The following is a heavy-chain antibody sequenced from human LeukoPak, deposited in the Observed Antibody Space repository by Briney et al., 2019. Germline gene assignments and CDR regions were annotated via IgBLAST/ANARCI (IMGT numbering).Heavy chain of an antibody. CDR3: AARVVGATNDY. Sequence: SETLSLTCTVSGGSISIYYWTWIRQPPGKGLEWIGYIYYSGSTNYNPSLKSRVTISVDTSKNQFSLKLSSVTAADTAVYYCAARVVGATNDYWGQGTLVTVSS. CDR1: GGSISIYY. D-gene: IGHD1-26*01. CDR2: IYYSGST. V-gene: IGHV4-59*01. J-gene: IGHJ4*02.